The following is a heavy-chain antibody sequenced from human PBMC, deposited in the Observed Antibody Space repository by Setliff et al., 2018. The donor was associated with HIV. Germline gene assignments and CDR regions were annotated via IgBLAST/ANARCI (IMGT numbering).Heavy chain of an antibody. D-gene: IGHD2-21*02. CDR3: AGGIAALTASFDY. CDR2: IFPGDSKM. J-gene: IGHJ4*02. Sequence: GESLTISCKGSGYSFTSYCFAWVRQKPGNGLEAMGIIFPGDSKMHYSPSFQGRVTLSADKSISTAYLQWSSLQTSDSGMYYCAGGIAALTASFDYWGQGSLVTVSS. V-gene: IGHV5-51*01. CDR1: GYSFTSYC.